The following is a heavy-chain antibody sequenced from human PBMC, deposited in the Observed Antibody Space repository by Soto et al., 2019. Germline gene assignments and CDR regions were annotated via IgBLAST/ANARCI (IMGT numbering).Heavy chain of an antibody. CDR1: GYTFTSYG. CDR2: ISVYSGNT. Sequence: QDQLVQSGGEATNPGASVKVSCKAAGYTFTSYGISLVRQAPGLGLVLLGWISVYSGNTKYAEKLQGRVTLTTETSTSTAYMDLRRLASVDTAVYYCARDRCTIPRYYTHHGDVWGQGNTVIVSS. V-gene: IGHV1-18*04. D-gene: IGHD2-8*01. J-gene: IGHJ6*02. CDR3: ARDRCTIPRYYTHHGDV.